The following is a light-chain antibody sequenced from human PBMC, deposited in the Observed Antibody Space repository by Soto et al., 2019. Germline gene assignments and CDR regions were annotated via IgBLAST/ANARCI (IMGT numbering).Light chain of an antibody. Sequence: ETVLTQSQDTLSVSPGDRATLSCSASQSVSYNLAWYQQKPGQAPRLLIHDASNRATGIPARFSGSGSGTDFTLTISSLEPEDFAVYYCQQRGNWPSFGGGTKV. J-gene: IGKJ4*01. V-gene: IGKV3-11*01. CDR2: DAS. CDR3: QQRGNWPS. CDR1: QSVSYN.